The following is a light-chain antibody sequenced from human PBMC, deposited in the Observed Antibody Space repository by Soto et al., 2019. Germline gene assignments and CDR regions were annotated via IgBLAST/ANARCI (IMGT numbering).Light chain of an antibody. V-gene: IGLV2-14*01. CDR3: TSYTSSSTYV. Sequence: QSVLTQPASVSGSPGESITISCTGTSSDVGAYNYVSWYQQDPGKAPKLMIYDVSSRPSGVSNRFSGSKSGHTASLTISGLQAEGEADYYCTSYTSSSTYVFGTGTKLTVL. CDR2: DVS. CDR1: SSDVGAYNY. J-gene: IGLJ1*01.